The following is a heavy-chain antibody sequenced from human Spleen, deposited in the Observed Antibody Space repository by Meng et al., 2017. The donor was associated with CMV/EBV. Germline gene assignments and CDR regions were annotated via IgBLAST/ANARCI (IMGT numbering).Heavy chain of an antibody. CDR3: AKDVYYDRQAFDI. V-gene: IGHV3-23*01. D-gene: IGHD3-22*01. CDR1: GFTFSSYA. Sequence: GGSLRLSCAASGFTFSSYAMSWVRQAPGKGLEWVSAISGSGGSTYYADSVKGRFTISRDNSKNTVYLQMNRLRAEDTAVYYCAKDVYYDRQAFDIWGQGTMVTVSS. CDR2: ISGSGGST. J-gene: IGHJ3*02.